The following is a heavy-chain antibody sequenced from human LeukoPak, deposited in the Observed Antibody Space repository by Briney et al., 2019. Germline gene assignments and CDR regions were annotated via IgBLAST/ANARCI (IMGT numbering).Heavy chain of an antibody. CDR2: INDDGSAT. Sequence: GGSLRLSCAASGFTFSNYWMHWVRQVPGKGLVWVSRINDDGSATFYADSVKGRFTISRDNAKNTLYLQMNSLRAEDTAVYYCARVSRPASYSSSWYWFDPWGQGTLVTVSS. CDR3: ARVSRPASYSSSWYWFDP. J-gene: IGHJ5*02. V-gene: IGHV3-74*01. CDR1: GFTFSNYW. D-gene: IGHD6-13*01.